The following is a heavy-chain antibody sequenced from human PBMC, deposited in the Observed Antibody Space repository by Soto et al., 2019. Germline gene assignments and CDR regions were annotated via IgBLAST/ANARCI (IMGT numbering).Heavy chain of an antibody. CDR3: AKDPGTIFGVVPHWYFDL. Sequence: GGSLRLSCAASGFTFSSYAMSWVRQAPGKGLEWVSAISGSGGSTYYADSVKGRFTISRDNSKNTLYRQMNSLRAEDTAVYYCAKDPGTIFGVVPHWYFDLWGRGTLVTVSS. D-gene: IGHD3-3*01. CDR1: GFTFSSYA. CDR2: ISGSGGST. V-gene: IGHV3-23*01. J-gene: IGHJ2*01.